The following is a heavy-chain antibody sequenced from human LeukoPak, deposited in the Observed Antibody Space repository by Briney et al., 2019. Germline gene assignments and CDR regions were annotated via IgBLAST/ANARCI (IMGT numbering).Heavy chain of an antibody. J-gene: IGHJ5*02. Sequence: KPSETLSLTCTVSGGSISSSPYYWGWLRQPPGKGLEWIGSIYYSGTTHYNPSRESRVTISVDTSKNQFSLKLASVTAADTAIYYCAKGAGGFSYYNWFDPWGQGTLVTVSS. CDR3: AKGAGGFSYYNWFDP. V-gene: IGHV4-39*07. CDR1: GGSISSSPYY. D-gene: IGHD5-18*01. CDR2: IYYSGTT.